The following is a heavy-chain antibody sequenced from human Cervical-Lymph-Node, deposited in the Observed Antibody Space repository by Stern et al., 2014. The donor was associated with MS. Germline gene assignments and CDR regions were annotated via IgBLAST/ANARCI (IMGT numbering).Heavy chain of an antibody. CDR1: GGSISSGGYS. V-gene: IGHV4-30-2*01. D-gene: IGHD4-17*01. CDR2: IYHSGST. J-gene: IGHJ3*02. Sequence: QVQLVESGSGLVKPSQTLSLTCAVSGGSISSGGYSWSWIRQPPGKGLEWIGYIYHSGSTYYNPSLKSRVTISVDRSKNQFSRKLSSVTAADTAVYYCARSSTVTPNAFDIWGQGTMVTVSS. CDR3: ARSSTVTPNAFDI.